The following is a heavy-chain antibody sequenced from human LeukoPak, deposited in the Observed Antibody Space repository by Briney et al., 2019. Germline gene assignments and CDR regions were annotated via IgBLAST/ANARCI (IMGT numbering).Heavy chain of an antibody. Sequence: ASVKVSCKASGYIFTGYYMHWVRQAPGQGLEWMGWINPNSGGTNSAQKFQGRVTMTRDTSISTAYMELSRLTSDDTAVYYCAKKAGVIVGATRVVNWGQGTLVTVSS. CDR3: AKKAGVIVGATRVVN. V-gene: IGHV1-2*02. CDR1: GYIFTGYY. D-gene: IGHD1-26*01. CDR2: INPNSGGT. J-gene: IGHJ4*02.